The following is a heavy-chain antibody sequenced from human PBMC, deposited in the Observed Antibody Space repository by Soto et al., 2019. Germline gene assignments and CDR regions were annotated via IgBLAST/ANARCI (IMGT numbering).Heavy chain of an antibody. CDR3: ARDCPDFLGSGDGYFDL. CDR2: IYYSGST. J-gene: IGHJ2*01. Sequence: QVQLQESGPGLVKPSETLSLTCTVSGGSISSYYWSWIRQPPGKGLEWIGYIYYSGSTNYNPSLKSRVTISVDTSKNQFSLKLSSVTAADTAVYYCARDCPDFLGSGDGYFDLWGRGTLVTVSS. D-gene: IGHD3-10*01. V-gene: IGHV4-59*01. CDR1: GGSISSYY.